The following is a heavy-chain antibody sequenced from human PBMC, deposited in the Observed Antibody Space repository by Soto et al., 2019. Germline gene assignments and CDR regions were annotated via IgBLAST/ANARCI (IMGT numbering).Heavy chain of an antibody. CDR1: GFTFTTAW. Sequence: GGSLRLSCAASGFTFTTAWINWVRQAPGKGLEWVAGSKWKGDRTGYADSVKGRFTISRDNAKNSLYLQMNSLRTEDTALYHCAREVGSGISPPWFDPWGQGTLVTVSS. CDR3: AREVGSGISPPWFDP. V-gene: IGHV3-20*01. D-gene: IGHD3-10*01. J-gene: IGHJ5*02. CDR2: SKWKGDRT.